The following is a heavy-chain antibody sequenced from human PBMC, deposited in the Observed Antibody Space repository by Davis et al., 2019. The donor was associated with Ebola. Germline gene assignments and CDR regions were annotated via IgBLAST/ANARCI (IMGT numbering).Heavy chain of an antibody. CDR1: GFTFVTYT. CDR3: ARVVTLSGNYGMDV. D-gene: IGHD3-3*01. J-gene: IGHJ6*02. V-gene: IGHV3-48*02. CDR2: ISNTNSTV. Sequence: PGGSLRLSCAASGFTFVTYTMNWVRQAPGKGLEWVSYISNTNSTVYYADSVKGRFTISRDNAKNSLYLQMNSLRDEDTAVYYCARVVTLSGNYGMDVWGQGTTVTVSS.